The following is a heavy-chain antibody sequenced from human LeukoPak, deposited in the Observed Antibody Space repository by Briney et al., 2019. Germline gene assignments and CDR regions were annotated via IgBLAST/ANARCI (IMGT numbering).Heavy chain of an antibody. J-gene: IGHJ6*02. D-gene: IGHD3-3*01. CDR3: ARDLNMNDDFWTSYYYGMDV. CDR1: GGSISSSSYY. CDR2: IYYSGST. Sequence: SETLSLTCTVSGGSISSSSYYWGWIRQPPGKGLEWIGSIYYSGSTYYNPSLKSRVTISVDTSKNQFSLKLSSVTAADTAVYYCARDLNMNDDFWTSYYYGMDVWGQGTTVTVSS. V-gene: IGHV4-39*02.